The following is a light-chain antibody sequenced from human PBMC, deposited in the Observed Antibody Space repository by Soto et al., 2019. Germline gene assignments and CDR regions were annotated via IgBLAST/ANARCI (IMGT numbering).Light chain of an antibody. J-gene: IGKJ2*01. CDR1: QSVLYSSNNKNY. V-gene: IGKV4-1*01. CDR2: WAS. CDR3: QQYYNTPYT. Sequence: DIVMTQSPDSLAVSLGERATINCKSSQSVLYSSNNKNYLAWYHQKPGQSPRLLLYWASTRESGVPDRFSGSGSGTDFTLTISSLQGEDVAEYYCQQYYNTPYTFGQGTKLEIK.